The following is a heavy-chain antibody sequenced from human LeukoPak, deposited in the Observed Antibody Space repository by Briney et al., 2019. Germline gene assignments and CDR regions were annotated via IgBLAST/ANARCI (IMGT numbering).Heavy chain of an antibody. V-gene: IGHV3-49*04. CDR2: TRSDRYGGTS. D-gene: IGHD6-6*01. CDR1: GFTFGDNP. CDR3: TRISSSPAALYYYYMDV. J-gene: IGHJ6*03. Sequence: GGSLRLSCTASGFTFGDNPLNWVRQAPGKGLEWVGLTRSDRYGGTSEYVASVNGRFSISRDDSRNILYLEMNSLRSEDTAVYFCTRISSSPAALYYYYMDVWGKGIPVTVSS.